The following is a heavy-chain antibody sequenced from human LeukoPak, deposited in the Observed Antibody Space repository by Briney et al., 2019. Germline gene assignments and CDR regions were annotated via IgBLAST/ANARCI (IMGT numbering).Heavy chain of an antibody. CDR3: ARHFRFIGFGELLAFDT. CDR2: IYYNGDT. V-gene: IGHV4-39*01. D-gene: IGHD3-10*01. J-gene: IGHJ4*02. Sequence: PSETLSLTCSVSDDAISTTAYYWGWVRQSPGKGLEWLGSIYYNGDTYYDPSLKSRISISIDTSKNQFSLNLNSMTAADSGVYYCARHFRFIGFGELLAFDTWGQGTRVIVSS. CDR1: DDAISTTAYY.